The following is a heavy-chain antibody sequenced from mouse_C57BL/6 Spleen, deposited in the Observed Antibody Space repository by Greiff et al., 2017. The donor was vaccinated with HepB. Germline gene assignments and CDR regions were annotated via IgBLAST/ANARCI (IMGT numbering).Heavy chain of an antibody. CDR2: IDPETGGT. Sequence: QVHVKQSGAELVRPGASVTLSCKASGYTFTDYEMHWVKQTPVHGLEWIGAIDPETGGTAYNQKFKGKAILTADKSSSTAYMELRSLTSEDSAVYYCTRLDYYGSSFAYWGQGTLVTVSA. D-gene: IGHD1-1*01. V-gene: IGHV1-15*01. CDR3: TRLDYYGSSFAY. J-gene: IGHJ3*01. CDR1: GYTFTDYE.